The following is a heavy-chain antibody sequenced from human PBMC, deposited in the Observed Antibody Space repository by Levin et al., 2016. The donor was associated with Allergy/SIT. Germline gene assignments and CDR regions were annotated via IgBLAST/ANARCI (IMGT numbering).Heavy chain of an antibody. D-gene: IGHD3-10*01. V-gene: IGHV3-23*01. Sequence: SLKISCAASGFTFSSYAMSWVRQAPGKGLEWVSGVSGSGARTYYADSVKGRFTISRDNSKNTLYLQMNSLRAEDTAVYYCAREEGAVGAHGDWGQGTLVTV. J-gene: IGHJ4*02. CDR1: GFTFSSYA. CDR2: VSGSGART. CDR3: AREEGAVGAHGD.